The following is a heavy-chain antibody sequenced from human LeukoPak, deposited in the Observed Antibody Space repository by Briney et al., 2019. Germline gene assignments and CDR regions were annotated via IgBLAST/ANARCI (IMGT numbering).Heavy chain of an antibody. J-gene: IGHJ5*02. CDR1: GGSISSSSYY. Sequence: ASETLSLTCTVSGGSISSSSYYWGWIRQPPGKGLEWIGSIYYSGSTYYNPSLKSRVTISVDTSKNQFSLKLSSVTAADTAVYYCARDSRVVRGVIRSYSETGFDPWGQGTLVTVSS. V-gene: IGHV4-39*07. CDR3: ARDSRVVRGVIRSYSETGFDP. CDR2: IYYSGST. D-gene: IGHD3-10*01.